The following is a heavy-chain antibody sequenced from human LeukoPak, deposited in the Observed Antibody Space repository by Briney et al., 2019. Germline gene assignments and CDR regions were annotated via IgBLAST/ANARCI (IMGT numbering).Heavy chain of an antibody. V-gene: IGHV4-4*02. CDR1: GGSISSSNW. J-gene: IGHJ6*02. CDR3: ARVLITMVRGVPNYGMDV. D-gene: IGHD3-10*01. CDR2: IYHSGST. Sequence: PSGTLSLTCAVSGGSISSSNWWSWVRQPPGKGLEWIGEIYHSGSTNYNPSLKSRVTISVDKFKNQFSLKLSSVTAADTAVYYCARVLITMVRGVPNYGMDVWGQGTTVTVSS.